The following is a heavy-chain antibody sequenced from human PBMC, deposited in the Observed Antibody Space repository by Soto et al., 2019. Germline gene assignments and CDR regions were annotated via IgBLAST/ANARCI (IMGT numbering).Heavy chain of an antibody. V-gene: IGHV3-74*01. CDR3: ARGWVERLPRQPPSDY. J-gene: IGHJ4*02. Sequence: EVQLVESGGGLVQPGGSLRLSCAASGISLSAYWMHWVRQVPGKGLEWIARINEDGRSTSYMDSVKGRFTISRDNARDTLYLHMNSLRLEDTAVYYCARGWVERLPRQPPSDYWGQGTLVTVSS. CDR2: INEDGRST. CDR1: GISLSAYW. D-gene: IGHD3-3*01.